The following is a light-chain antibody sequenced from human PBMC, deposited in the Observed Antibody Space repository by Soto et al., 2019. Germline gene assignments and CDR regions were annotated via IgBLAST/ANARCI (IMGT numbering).Light chain of an antibody. V-gene: IGKV3-20*01. Sequence: EIVLTQSPGTLSLSPGERATLSCRASQSVSSSYLAWYQQKAGQAPRLLIYGSSSRATGIPDRFSGSGSGTDFTLTISRLEPEDFAVYYCQQYGSSPNTFGGGTKVDI. CDR1: QSVSSSY. J-gene: IGKJ4*01. CDR3: QQYGSSPNT. CDR2: GSS.